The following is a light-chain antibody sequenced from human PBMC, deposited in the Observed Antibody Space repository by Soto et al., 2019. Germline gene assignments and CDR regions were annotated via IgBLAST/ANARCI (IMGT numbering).Light chain of an antibody. CDR2: RND. Sequence: QCVLPQPPSASGTAGQRVTVSCSVNSSRIGSNYVYWYQQLPGTAPKLLIYRNDQRPSGVPDRFSGSRSGTSASLAISGLRSEDEAIYYCATWVDSLSVYVFGTGTKVTVL. CDR1: SSRIGSNY. V-gene: IGLV1-47*01. CDR3: ATWVDSLSVYV. J-gene: IGLJ1*01.